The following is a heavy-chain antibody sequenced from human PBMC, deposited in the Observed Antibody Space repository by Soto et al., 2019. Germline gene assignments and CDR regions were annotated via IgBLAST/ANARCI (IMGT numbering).Heavy chain of an antibody. CDR1: GGSISSYY. Sequence: SETLSLTCTVSGGSISSYYWSWIRQPAGKGLEWIGRVYTSGSTNYNPSLKSRVTMSVDTSKNQFSLKLSSVTAADTAVYYCAISPQRFGELAFDYWGQGTLVTVSS. CDR2: VYTSGST. V-gene: IGHV4-4*07. CDR3: AISPQRFGELAFDY. D-gene: IGHD3-10*01. J-gene: IGHJ4*02.